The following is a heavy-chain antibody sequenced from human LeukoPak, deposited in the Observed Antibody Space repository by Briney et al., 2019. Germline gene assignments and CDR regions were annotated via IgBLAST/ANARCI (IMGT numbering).Heavy chain of an antibody. CDR1: GGSISSGGYY. CDR3: ARGSLDFDY. J-gene: IGHJ4*02. Sequence: SETLSLTCTVSGGSISSGGYYWNWIRQHPGKGLEWIGYISYSGSTHYNPSLKSRLTISVDTSKNQFSLKLSSVPAADTAVYYCARGSLDFDYWGQGTLVTVSS. V-gene: IGHV4-31*03. CDR2: ISYSGST.